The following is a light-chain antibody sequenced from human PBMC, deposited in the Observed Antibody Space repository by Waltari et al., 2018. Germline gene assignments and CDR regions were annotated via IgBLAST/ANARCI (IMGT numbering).Light chain of an antibody. Sequence: DIVMTQYPDSLAVSLGERATINCKSSQSVLYSPNNYNYLAWYQQKPGQPPNLLIYWASTRESGVPDRFSGSGSGTDFTLTISSLQAEDVAVYYCQQYYSTPFTFGPGTKVDIK. CDR3: QQYYSTPFT. V-gene: IGKV4-1*01. CDR2: WAS. J-gene: IGKJ3*01. CDR1: QSVLYSPNNYNY.